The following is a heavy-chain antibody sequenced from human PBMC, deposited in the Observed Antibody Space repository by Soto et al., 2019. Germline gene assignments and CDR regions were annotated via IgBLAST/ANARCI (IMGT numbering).Heavy chain of an antibody. CDR3: ARAGGTTVTGLWHFDS. J-gene: IGHJ4*02. CDR2: IWYDGTQK. V-gene: IGHV3-33*01. CDR1: GFDFNTYS. D-gene: IGHD4-17*01. Sequence: PGGSLRLSCVASGFDFNTYSMHWVRQPPGKGLEWLAAIWYDGTQKYYADSVKGRFIISRDNSKKTLYLEMNSLRAEDTAVYYCARAGGTTVTGLWHFDSWGQGTLVTVSS.